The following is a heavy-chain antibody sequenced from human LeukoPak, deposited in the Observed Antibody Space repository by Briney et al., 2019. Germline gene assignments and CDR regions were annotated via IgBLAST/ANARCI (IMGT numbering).Heavy chain of an antibody. CDR3: AREGVAAAGKNDY. CDR2: ISSSSSTI. Sequence: PGGSLRLSCAASGFTFSSYSMNWVRQAPGKGLEWVSYISSSSSTIYYADSVKGRFTISRDNAKNSLYLQMNSLRAEDTAVYYCAREGVAAAGKNDYWGQGTLITVSS. V-gene: IGHV3-48*04. D-gene: IGHD6-13*01. CDR1: GFTFSSYS. J-gene: IGHJ4*02.